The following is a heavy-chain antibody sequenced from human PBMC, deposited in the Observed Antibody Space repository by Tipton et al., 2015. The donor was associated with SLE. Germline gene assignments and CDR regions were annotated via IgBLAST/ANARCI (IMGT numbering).Heavy chain of an antibody. D-gene: IGHD2-15*01. CDR1: SGSISSSIFY. V-gene: IGHV4-39*07. Sequence: TLSLTCTVSSGSISSSIFYFDSIRLPTGKGLAWIGSIYYSESTHYNPTLKSRVTISLDTSNNQFSLKLSSVTAADTAVYYCARGRGVADPGEMMVVRAKWFAPRGQGTLGTVSS. CDR2: IYYSEST. J-gene: IGHJ5*02. CDR3: ARGRGVADPGEMMVVRAKWFAP.